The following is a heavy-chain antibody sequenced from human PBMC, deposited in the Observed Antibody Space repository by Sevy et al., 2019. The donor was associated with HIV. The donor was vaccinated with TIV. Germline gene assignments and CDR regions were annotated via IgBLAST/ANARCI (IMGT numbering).Heavy chain of an antibody. V-gene: IGHV3-7*01. J-gene: IGHJ4*02. Sequence: GSLRLSCAASGFTFSKYWMGWVRQAPGKGLEWVANIKQDAGQKYYVDSVKGRFTISRDNAKNSLYLQMNSLRAEDTAVYFCARDDGNYYFHYWGQGTLVTVS. D-gene: IGHD1-7*01. CDR3: ARDDGNYYFHY. CDR2: IKQDAGQK. CDR1: GFTFSKYW.